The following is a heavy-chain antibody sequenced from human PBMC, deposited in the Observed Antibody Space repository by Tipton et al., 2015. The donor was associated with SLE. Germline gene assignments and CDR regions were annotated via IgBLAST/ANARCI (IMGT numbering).Heavy chain of an antibody. V-gene: IGHV4-31*02. CDR1: GGSISSGGYY. D-gene: IGHD6-13*01. Sequence: LRLSCTVSGGSISSGGYYWSWIRQHPGKGLEWIGYIYYSGSTNYNPSLKSRVTISVDTSKNQFSLKLSSVTAADTAVYYCARVTSRWAAVSNWFDPWGQGTLVTVSS. J-gene: IGHJ5*02. CDR2: IYYSGST. CDR3: ARVTSRWAAVSNWFDP.